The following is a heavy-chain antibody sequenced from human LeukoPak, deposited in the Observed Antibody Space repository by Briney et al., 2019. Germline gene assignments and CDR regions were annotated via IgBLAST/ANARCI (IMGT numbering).Heavy chain of an antibody. D-gene: IGHD1-26*01. V-gene: IGHV3-74*01. J-gene: IGHJ3*02. Sequence: GGSLRLSCAASGFTFSSYWMHWVRQGPGKGLVWVSRIYSDGSRTTYADSVKGRFTVSGDNAKNTLYLQMNRLRAEDTAVYYCARSGRGGAFDIWGQGTMVTVSS. CDR2: IYSDGSRT. CDR3: ARSGRGGAFDI. CDR1: GFTFSSYW.